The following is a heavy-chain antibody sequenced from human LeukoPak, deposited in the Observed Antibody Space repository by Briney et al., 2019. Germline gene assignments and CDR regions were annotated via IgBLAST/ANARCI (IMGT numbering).Heavy chain of an antibody. CDR2: INHSGST. Sequence: SETLSLTCAVYGGSFSGYYWSWIRQPPGKGLEWIGEINHSGSTNYNPSLKSRVTISVDTSKNQFSLELSSVTAADTAVYYCATYSSSLYYFDYWGQGTLVTVSS. D-gene: IGHD6-13*01. CDR1: GGSFSGYY. J-gene: IGHJ4*02. CDR3: ATYSSSLYYFDY. V-gene: IGHV4-34*01.